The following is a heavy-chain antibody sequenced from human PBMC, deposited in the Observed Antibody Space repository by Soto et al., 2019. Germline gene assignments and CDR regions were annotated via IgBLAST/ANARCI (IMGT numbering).Heavy chain of an antibody. V-gene: IGHV3-21*01. D-gene: IGHD2-2*01. CDR2: VSKSDYT. CDR1: GFYFNNYG. CDR3: AREDSIIIPAVSDF. Sequence: GGSQRLSCAVSGFYFNNYGINWVRQAPGKGLEWVSSVSKSDYTYYSDSVKGRFTISRDNAKNSVSLHMNSLRPEDTAVYYCAREDSIIIPAVSDFWGQGTLVTVSS. J-gene: IGHJ4*02.